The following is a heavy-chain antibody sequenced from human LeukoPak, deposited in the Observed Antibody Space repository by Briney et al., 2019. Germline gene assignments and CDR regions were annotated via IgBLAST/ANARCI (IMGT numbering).Heavy chain of an antibody. V-gene: IGHV3-74*01. CDR2: INTDGSTT. J-gene: IGHJ4*02. D-gene: IGHD3-22*01. CDR3: ARATYYYDSSGYRAVYYFDY. CDR1: GFTFSSYW. Sequence: PGGSLRLSCAASGFTFSSYWMHWVRQAPGKGPVWVSRINTDGSTTTYAESVKGRFTITRDNAKNTLYLQMNSLRAEDTAVYYCARATYYYDSSGYRAVYYFDYWGQGTLVTVSS.